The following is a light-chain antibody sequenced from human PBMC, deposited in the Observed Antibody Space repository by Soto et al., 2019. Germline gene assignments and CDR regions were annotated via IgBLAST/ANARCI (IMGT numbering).Light chain of an antibody. CDR3: QQRSNGPIT. CDR2: EAS. CDR1: QRVSSY. Sequence: MVLTQAPATLSLSPGERATLSCRASQRVSSYLAWSQQKPGQAPRLLIYEASNRATGIPARFSGSGSGTDFSLPISSLEPEEFAVYYCQQRSNGPITFGPGAKVHIK. V-gene: IGKV3-11*01. J-gene: IGKJ3*01.